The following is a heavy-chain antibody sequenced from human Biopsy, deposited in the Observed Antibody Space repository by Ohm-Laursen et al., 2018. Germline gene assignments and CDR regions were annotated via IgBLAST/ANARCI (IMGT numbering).Heavy chain of an antibody. V-gene: IGHV1-2*02. CDR3: ARELGDFWGGRQFDF. CDR2: IDPKSGGT. J-gene: IGHJ5*01. Sequence: GASVKVSCKASAYSFGHHRIHWVRQAPGQGLEWMGWIDPKSGGTNYAQKFQGRVTMTRDTSISTTYMELRRPTSDDTAVFYCARELGDFWGGRQFDFWGQGTLVTVSS. D-gene: IGHD3-3*01. CDR1: AYSFGHHR.